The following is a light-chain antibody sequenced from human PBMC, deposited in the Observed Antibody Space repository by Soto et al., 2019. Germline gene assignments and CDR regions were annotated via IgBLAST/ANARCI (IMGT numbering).Light chain of an antibody. J-gene: IGLJ7*01. CDR2: NTD. V-gene: IGLV8-61*01. Sequence: QTVVTQEQSLSVSPGGTLTLTCGLTSGSVSTGHFPSWYQVTPGQPPRTLIYNTDSRSSGVPKRFSGSILGNKAALTITGAQADDESEYYCVLYMGGGVVSFGGGTQLTVL. CDR1: SGSVSTGHF. CDR3: VLYMGGGVVS.